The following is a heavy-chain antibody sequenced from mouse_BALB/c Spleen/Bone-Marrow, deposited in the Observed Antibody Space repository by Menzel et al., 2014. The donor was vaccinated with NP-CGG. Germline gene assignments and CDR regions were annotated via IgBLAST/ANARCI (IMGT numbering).Heavy chain of an antibody. CDR1: GFNIXDTY. CDR3: ARLDLFAY. V-gene: IGHV14-3*02. J-gene: IGHJ3*01. CDR2: IDPANGNT. Sequence: EVQLQQSGAELVKPGASVKLSCTASGFNIXDTYMHWVKQRPEQGLEWIGRIDPANGNTKYDPKFQGKATITADTSSNTAYLQLSSLTSEDTAVYYCARLDLFAYWSQGTLVTVSA.